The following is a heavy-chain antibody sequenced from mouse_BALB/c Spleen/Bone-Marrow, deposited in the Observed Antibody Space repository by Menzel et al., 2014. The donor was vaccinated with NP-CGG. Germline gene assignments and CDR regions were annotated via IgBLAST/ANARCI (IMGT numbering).Heavy chain of an antibody. CDR2: IYPGSGST. J-gene: IGHJ4*01. Sequence: VKLVESGPELVKPGASVKMSCKASGYKFTDYVISWVKQRTGQGLEWIGEIYPGSGSTYYNEKFKGKATLTADKSSNTAYMQLSSLTSEVSAVYFCARDDYGSSGATVFWGQGTSFTLSS. CDR3: ARDDYGSSGATVF. CDR1: GYKFTDYV. D-gene: IGHD1-1*01. V-gene: IGHV1-77*01.